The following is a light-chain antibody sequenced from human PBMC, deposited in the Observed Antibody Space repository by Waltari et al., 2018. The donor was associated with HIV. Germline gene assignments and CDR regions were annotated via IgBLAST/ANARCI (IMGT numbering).Light chain of an antibody. CDR2: DVT. CDR3: CSYAGRNTYV. Sequence: QSALTQPRSVSGSPGQPVPIPCTGTYSDIGTYSYVSWYPQTPGKAPKLIIYDVTKRPLGVPDRFSGSKSANTASLIISGLQAEDEAAYYCCSYAGRNTYVFGLGTEVTVL. V-gene: IGLV2-11*01. J-gene: IGLJ1*01. CDR1: YSDIGTYSY.